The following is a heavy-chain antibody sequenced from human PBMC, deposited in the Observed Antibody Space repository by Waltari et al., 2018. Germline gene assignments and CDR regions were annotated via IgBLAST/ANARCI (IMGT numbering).Heavy chain of an antibody. Sequence: EVQLLESGGGLVQPGGSLRLSCAASGFPFSSYAMRWVRQAPGKGLEWVSVIYSGGSSTYYADSVKGRFTISRDNSKNTLYLQMNSLRAEDTAVYYCAKGRDEFDYWGQGTLVTVSS. CDR1: GFPFSSYA. CDR2: IYSGGSST. CDR3: AKGRDEFDY. V-gene: IGHV3-23*03. J-gene: IGHJ4*02.